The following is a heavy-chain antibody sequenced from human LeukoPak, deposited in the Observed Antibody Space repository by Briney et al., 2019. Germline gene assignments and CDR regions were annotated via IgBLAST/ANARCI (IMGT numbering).Heavy chain of an antibody. CDR1: GFTFSSYW. Sequence: GGSLRLSCAASGFTFSSYWMSWVRQAPGKGLEWVANIKQDGSEKYSVGSVKGRFIISRDNPKNTLYLQMNSLRAEDTAIYICAKLSDGSGLPYYFDSWGQGTLVTVS. CDR3: AKLSDGSGLPYYFDS. CDR2: IKQDGSEK. D-gene: IGHD3-10*01. J-gene: IGHJ4*02. V-gene: IGHV3-7*03.